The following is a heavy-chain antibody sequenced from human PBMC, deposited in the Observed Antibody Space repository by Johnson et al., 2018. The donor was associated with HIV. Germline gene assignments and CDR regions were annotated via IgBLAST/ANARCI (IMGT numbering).Heavy chain of an antibody. D-gene: IGHD6-25*01. CDR1: EFTFSSYA. J-gene: IGHJ3*02. CDR3: ARGEVLDSSVVSHAFDI. Sequence: VQLVESGGSVVRPGGSLRLSCAASEFTFSSYAMSWVRQAPGKGLEWVSAISGSGGSTYYADSVKGRFTISRDNSKNTLYLQMNSLRAEDTAVYYCARGEVLDSSVVSHAFDIWGQGTMVTVSS. V-gene: IGHV3-23*04. CDR2: ISGSGGST.